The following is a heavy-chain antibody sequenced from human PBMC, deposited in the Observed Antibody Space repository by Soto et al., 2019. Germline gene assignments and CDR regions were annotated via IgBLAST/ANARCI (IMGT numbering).Heavy chain of an antibody. J-gene: IGHJ4*02. CDR1: AFTSSSYS. CDR2: MSYSGVST. V-gene: IGHV3-23*01. Sequence: PGGSMRLSSVASAFTSSSYSMTWVRQAQGKGLEWVSAMSYSGVSTYYADSVKGRFTISRDSSENTLSLQMNSLRVDDTAVYCCARPRGYCDYALDYWGQGTLVTGSS. CDR3: ARPRGYCDYALDY. D-gene: IGHD2-15*01.